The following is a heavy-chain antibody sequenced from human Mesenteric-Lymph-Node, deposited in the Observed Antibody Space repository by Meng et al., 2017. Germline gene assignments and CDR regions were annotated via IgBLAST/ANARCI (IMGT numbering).Heavy chain of an antibody. V-gene: IGHV3-21*01. CDR2: ISSSSSYI. Sequence: EVELVGSGGGLVKPGGSLRLSCAASGFTFSSYSMNWVRQAPGKGLEWVSSISSSSSYIYYADSVKGRFTISRENAKNTLYLQMNNLRPEDTAIYYCATGAYRSFDYWGPGTLVTVSS. CDR3: ATGAYRSFDY. CDR1: GFTFSSYS. J-gene: IGHJ4*02. D-gene: IGHD1-1*01.